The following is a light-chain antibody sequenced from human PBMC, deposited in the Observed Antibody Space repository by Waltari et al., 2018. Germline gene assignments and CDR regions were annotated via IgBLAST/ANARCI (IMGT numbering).Light chain of an antibody. CDR3: SSYTSSSTEV. Sequence: QSALTQPASVSGSPGQSITISCTGTSSDVGGYNYVSWYQQHPGKVPKLMIYDVSNRPSGVSNRFSGSRSGNTASRTISGLQAEDEADYYGSSYTSSSTEVFGGGTKLTVL. J-gene: IGLJ3*02. CDR1: SSDVGGYNY. CDR2: DVS. V-gene: IGLV2-14*03.